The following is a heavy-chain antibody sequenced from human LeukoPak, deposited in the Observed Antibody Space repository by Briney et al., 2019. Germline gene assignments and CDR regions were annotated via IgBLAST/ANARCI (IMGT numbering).Heavy chain of an antibody. D-gene: IGHD5-12*01. CDR3: ATFDSGYDHFDY. CDR2: ISSSSYI. CDR1: GFTFSSYS. J-gene: IGHJ4*02. Sequence: PGGSLRLPCAASGFTFSSYSMNWVRQAPGKGLEWVSSISSSSYIYYADSVKGRFTISRDNAKNSLYLQMNSLRAEDTAVYYCATFDSGYDHFDYWGQGTLVTVSS. V-gene: IGHV3-21*01.